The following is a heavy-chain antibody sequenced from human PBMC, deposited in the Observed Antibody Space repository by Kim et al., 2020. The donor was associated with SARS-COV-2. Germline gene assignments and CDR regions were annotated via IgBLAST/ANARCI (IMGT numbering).Heavy chain of an antibody. CDR1: GYTFTSYT. CDR3: ARDGTTRNGGYYFDY. CDR2: INIGQGNT. J-gene: IGHJ4*01. V-gene: IGHV1-3*04. D-gene: IGHD1-1*01. Sequence: ASVKVSRKASGYTFTSYTMHWVRQAPGQGLEWMGWINIGQGNTKSLQKFQGRVTITRDTSASTAFMELSSLTSEDTAIYYCARDGTTRNGGYYFDYWGQGALVTVSS.